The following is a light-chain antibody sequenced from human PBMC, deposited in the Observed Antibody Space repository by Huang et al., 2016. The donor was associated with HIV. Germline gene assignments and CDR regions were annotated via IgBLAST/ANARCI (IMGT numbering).Light chain of an antibody. V-gene: IGKV2-28*01. J-gene: IGKJ2*01. Sequence: EIVMTQSPLSLPVSPGQPASISCTSSQNLLHSSGHNRLDWYLQKPGQSPQLLIFLTSKRDSGVPDKFTVSGSGSNFTLSINKVQPDDVGIYYCMQGLQTPPTFGQGTKLEI. CDR3: MQGLQTPPT. CDR1: QNLLHSSGHNR. CDR2: LTS.